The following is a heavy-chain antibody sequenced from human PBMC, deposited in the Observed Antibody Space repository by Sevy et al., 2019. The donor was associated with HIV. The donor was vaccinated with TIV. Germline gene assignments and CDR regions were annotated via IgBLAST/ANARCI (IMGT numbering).Heavy chain of an antibody. CDR2: ISSSGSTI. J-gene: IGHJ6*02. Sequence: GGSLRLSCAASGFTFSDYYMSGIRQAPGKGLEWVSYISSSGSTIYYADSVKGRFTISRDNAKNSLYLQMNSLRAEDTAVYYCARGPAYYDFWSGYKGMDVWGQGTTVTVSS. CDR1: GFTFSDYY. CDR3: ARGPAYYDFWSGYKGMDV. D-gene: IGHD3-3*01. V-gene: IGHV3-11*04.